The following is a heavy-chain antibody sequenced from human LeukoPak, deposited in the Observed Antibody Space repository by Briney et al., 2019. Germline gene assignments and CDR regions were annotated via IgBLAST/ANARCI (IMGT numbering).Heavy chain of an antibody. D-gene: IGHD3-10*01. CDR2: IHSSGSA. Sequence: PSETLSLTCTVSGDSISTYFWSWIRQPPGKGLEWIGYIHSSGSANYSPSLKSRVTISVDTSKNQFSLNLNSVTAADTAVYYCARSDGYGLVGIWGQGTMVTVSS. J-gene: IGHJ3*02. CDR1: GDSISTYF. V-gene: IGHV4-59*12. CDR3: ARSDGYGLVGI.